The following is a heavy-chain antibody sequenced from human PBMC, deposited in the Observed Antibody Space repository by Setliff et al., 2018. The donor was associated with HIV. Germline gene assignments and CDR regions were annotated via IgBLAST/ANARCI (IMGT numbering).Heavy chain of an antibody. D-gene: IGHD5-12*01. CDR1: GYSVTELS. CDR2: FDLEDGET. V-gene: IGHV1-24*01. J-gene: IGHJ5*02. Sequence: GASVKVSCKVSGYSVTELSIHWVRQAPGKGLEWMGSFDLEDGETIYAQKFQGRVTMTEDTSTDTAYMELSSLRSEDTAVYYCARGLYEFVHWGQGTLVTVSS. CDR3: ARGLYEFVH.